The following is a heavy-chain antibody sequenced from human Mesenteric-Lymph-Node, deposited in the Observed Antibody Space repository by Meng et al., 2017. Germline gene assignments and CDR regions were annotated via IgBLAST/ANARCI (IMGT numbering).Heavy chain of an antibody. CDR1: GGTFSSYT. Sequence: SAKVSCKASGGTFSSYTISWLRQAPGQGLEWMGRIIPILSIANYAQKFQGRVTITADKSTSTAYMELSSLRSEDTAAYYCARDAGQGNYFDYWGQGTLVTVSS. V-gene: IGHV1-69*04. CDR3: ARDAGQGNYFDY. CDR2: IIPILSIA. D-gene: IGHD3-10*01. J-gene: IGHJ4*02.